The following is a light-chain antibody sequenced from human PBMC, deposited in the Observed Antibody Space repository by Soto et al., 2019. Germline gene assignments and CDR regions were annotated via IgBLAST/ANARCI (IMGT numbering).Light chain of an antibody. CDR3: QQYNSYSPGFT. Sequence: DIQMTQSPSTLSASVGDRVTITCRASQSISSWLAWYQQKPGKAPKLLIYDASSLESGVPSRFSGSGSGTEFTLTISILQPDDFATYYCQQYNSYSPGFTFGPGTKVDIK. V-gene: IGKV1-5*01. J-gene: IGKJ3*01. CDR2: DAS. CDR1: QSISSW.